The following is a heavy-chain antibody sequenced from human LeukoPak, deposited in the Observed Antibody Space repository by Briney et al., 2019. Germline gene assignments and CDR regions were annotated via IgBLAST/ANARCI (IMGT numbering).Heavy chain of an antibody. J-gene: IGHJ4*02. CDR3: ARLGTMARGTNY. CDR2: IYPADSDT. D-gene: IGHD1/OR15-1a*01. CDR1: GYTFKSYW. V-gene: IGHV5-51*01. Sequence: GESLKISCQGSGYTFKSYWIAWVRQMPGNGLQWMGSIYPADSDTKYSPSFQGQVTISADKSINTAYLQWNTLKASDTAKYDCARLGTMARGTNYCGQGTLVTVSS.